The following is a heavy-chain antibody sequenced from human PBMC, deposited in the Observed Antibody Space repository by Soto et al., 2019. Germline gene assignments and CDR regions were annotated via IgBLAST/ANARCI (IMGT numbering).Heavy chain of an antibody. J-gene: IGHJ6*02. V-gene: IGHV3-30*18. CDR1: GFTFSSYG. D-gene: IGHD2-2*01. Sequence: GGSLRLSCAASGFTFSSYGMHWVRQAPGKGLGWVAVISYDGSNKYYADSVKGRFTISRDNSKNTLYLQMNSLRAEDTAVYYCAKDRGCSSTSCYGMDVWGQGTTVTVSS. CDR3: AKDRGCSSTSCYGMDV. CDR2: ISYDGSNK.